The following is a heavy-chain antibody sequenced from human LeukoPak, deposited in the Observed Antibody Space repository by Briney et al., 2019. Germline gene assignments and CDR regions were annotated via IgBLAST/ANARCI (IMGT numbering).Heavy chain of an antibody. CDR2: ISSSSSYI. CDR3: AREYSSSWYAGWFDP. Sequence: GGSLRLSCAASGFTFSSYAMSWVRQAPGKGLEWVSSISSSSSYIYYADSVKGRFTISRDNAKNSLYLQMNSLRAEDTAVYYCAREYSSSWYAGWFDPWGQGTLVTVSS. V-gene: IGHV3-21*04. D-gene: IGHD6-13*01. CDR1: GFTFSSYA. J-gene: IGHJ5*02.